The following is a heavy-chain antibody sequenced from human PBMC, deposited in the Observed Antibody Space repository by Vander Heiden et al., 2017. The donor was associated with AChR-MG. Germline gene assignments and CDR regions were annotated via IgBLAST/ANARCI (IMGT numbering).Heavy chain of an antibody. D-gene: IGHD6-13*01. Sequence: EVQLVQSGAEVKKPGESLTISCKGSGYSFTSYWIGWVRQMPGKGLELMGIIFPGDSDTRYSPSFQGQVTISADKSISTAYLQWSSPKASDTAMYYCASSPPPPGSYSSSWYRLLVGSHDAFDIWCDGPMVTLSS. CDR1: GYSFTSYW. CDR2: IFPGDSDT. V-gene: IGHV5-51*01. J-gene: IGHJ3*02. CDR3: ASSPPPPGSYSSSWYRLLVGSHDAFDI.